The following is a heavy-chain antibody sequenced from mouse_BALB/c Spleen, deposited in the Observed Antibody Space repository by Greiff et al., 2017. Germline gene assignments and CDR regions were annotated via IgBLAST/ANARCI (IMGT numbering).Heavy chain of an antibody. CDR2: IDPENGDT. J-gene: IGHJ4*01. V-gene: IGHV14-4*02. CDR1: GFNIKDYY. D-gene: IGHD1-1*01. Sequence: EVQLQQSGAELVRSGASVKLSCTASGFNIKDYYMHWVKQRPEQGLEWIGWIDPENGDTEYAPKFQGKATMTADTSSNTAYLQLSSLTSEDTAVYYCNAYYGWDAMDYWGQGTSVTVSS. CDR3: NAYYGWDAMDY.